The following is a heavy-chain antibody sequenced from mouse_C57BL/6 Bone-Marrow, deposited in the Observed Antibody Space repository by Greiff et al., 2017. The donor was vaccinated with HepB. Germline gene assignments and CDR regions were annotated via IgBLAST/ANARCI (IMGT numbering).Heavy chain of an antibody. D-gene: IGHD1-1*01. CDR1: GYTFTSYW. CDR3: TRYHYYGSSYWYFDV. J-gene: IGHJ1*03. CDR2: IYPGNSDT. V-gene: IGHV1-5*01. Sequence: EVKVVESGTVLARPGASVKMSCKTSGYTFTSYWMHWVKQRPGQGLEWIGAIYPGNSDTSYNQKFKGKAKLTAVTSASTAYMEISSLTNEDSAVYYCTRYHYYGSSYWYFDVWGTGTTVTVSS.